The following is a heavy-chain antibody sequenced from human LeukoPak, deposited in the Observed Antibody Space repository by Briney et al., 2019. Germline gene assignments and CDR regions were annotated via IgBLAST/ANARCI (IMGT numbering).Heavy chain of an antibody. Sequence: TGGSLRLSCTASGFTFGDSAMNWVRQAPGKGLEWVGFIRSKAYGGTTEYAASVKGRFTISRDDSKSIAYLQMNSLKIEDTAVYYCTRGTMVRGVTAMGFDYWGQGTLVTVSS. CDR2: IRSKAYGGTT. D-gene: IGHD3-10*01. CDR3: TRGTMVRGVTAMGFDY. V-gene: IGHV3-49*04. J-gene: IGHJ4*02. CDR1: GFTFGDSA.